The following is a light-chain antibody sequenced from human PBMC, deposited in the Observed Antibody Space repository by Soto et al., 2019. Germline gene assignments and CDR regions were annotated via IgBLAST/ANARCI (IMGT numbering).Light chain of an antibody. J-gene: IGKJ2*02. CDR2: DTS. V-gene: IGKV3-15*01. CDR3: QQYDNWPPCT. CDR1: QSVSRF. Sequence: EIVMTQSPATLSVSPGERVTLSCRASQSVSRFLAWSQQRPGQAPRLLIYDTSTRATGVPARFSGIGSGTEFSLTISSLQSEDFAVYYCQQYDNWPPCTFGQGTKLEVK.